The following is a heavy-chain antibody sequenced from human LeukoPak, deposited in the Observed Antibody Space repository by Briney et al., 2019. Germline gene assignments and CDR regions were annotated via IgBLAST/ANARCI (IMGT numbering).Heavy chain of an antibody. J-gene: IGHJ4*02. CDR3: ARAGAAGDIVVVPAAPFDY. D-gene: IGHD2-2*01. CDR2: ISSSSSYI. Sequence: GGSLRLSCAASGFTFSSYSMNWVRQAPGKGLEWVSSISSSSSYIYYADSVKGRFTISRDNAKNSLYLQMNSLRAEDTAVYYCARAGAAGDIVVVPAAPFDYWGQGTLVTVSS. V-gene: IGHV3-21*01. CDR1: GFTFSSYS.